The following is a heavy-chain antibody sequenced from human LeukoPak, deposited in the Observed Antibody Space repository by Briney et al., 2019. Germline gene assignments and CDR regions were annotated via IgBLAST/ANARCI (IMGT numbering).Heavy chain of an antibody. D-gene: IGHD3-10*01. CDR2: ISGSGDYT. V-gene: IGHV3-23*01. Sequence: GGSLRLSCAASGFTFSSCAMTWVRQDPGKGLELLSCISGSGDYTYYADSVKGRFTISRGNSKNTVYLQMNNLRVEDTALYYCAKGAFERFGEPSDYWGQGTLVSVSS. CDR3: AKGAFERFGEPSDY. J-gene: IGHJ4*02. CDR1: GFTFSSCA.